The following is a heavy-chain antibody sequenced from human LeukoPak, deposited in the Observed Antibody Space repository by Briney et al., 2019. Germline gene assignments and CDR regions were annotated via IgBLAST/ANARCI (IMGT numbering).Heavy chain of an antibody. CDR1: GGSISIGSYY. CDR2: IYTSGST. CDR3: AREDAYCGGDCYYPDYYYYMDV. J-gene: IGHJ6*03. Sequence: SQTLSLTCTVSGGSISIGSYYWSWIRQPAGKGLEWIGRIYTSGSTNYNPSLKNRVTISVDTSKNQFSLELSSVTAADTAVYYCAREDAYCGGDCYYPDYYYYMDVWGKGTTVTVSS. D-gene: IGHD2-21*01. V-gene: IGHV4-61*02.